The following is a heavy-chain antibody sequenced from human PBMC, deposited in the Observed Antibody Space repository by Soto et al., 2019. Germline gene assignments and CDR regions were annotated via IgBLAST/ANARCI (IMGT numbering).Heavy chain of an antibody. J-gene: IGHJ4*02. V-gene: IGHV1-3*04. D-gene: IGHD6-6*01. CDR3: ARVGSSYPTEYFDY. CDR2: INIGNGHT. CDR1: GYAFTTYA. Sequence: QVQLVQSGAEVKKPGASVKVSCMASGYAFTTYAIHWVRQAPGQRLEWMGWINIGNGHTKYSQKFQDRVTISRDTSASTVNMELTSLRSEDTAVYYCARVGSSYPTEYFDYWGQGTLVTVSS.